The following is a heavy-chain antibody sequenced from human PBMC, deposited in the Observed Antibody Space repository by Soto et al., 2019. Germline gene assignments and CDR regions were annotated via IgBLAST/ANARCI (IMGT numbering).Heavy chain of an antibody. CDR3: ATHVYIVGAHSGGYFAH. CDR2: ISAYNGNT. Sequence: QVQLVQSGAEVKKPGASVKVSCKASGYTFTSYGISWVRQAPGQGLEWMGWISAYNGNTNYAQKLQGRVTMTTDTSTSTAYRELRSLRADGTAVYYCATHVYIVGAHSGGYFAHWGQGTLVTFSS. V-gene: IGHV1-18*01. D-gene: IGHD1-26*01. CDR1: GYTFTSYG. J-gene: IGHJ4*02.